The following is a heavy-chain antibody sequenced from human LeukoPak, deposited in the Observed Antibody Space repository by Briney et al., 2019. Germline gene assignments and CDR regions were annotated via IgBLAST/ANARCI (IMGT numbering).Heavy chain of an antibody. V-gene: IGHV1-18*01. Sequence: ASVKVSCKASGYTFTSYGISWVRQVPGQGLEWMGWISAYNGNTNYAQKLQGRVTMTTDTSTSTAYMEVRSLRSDDTAVYYCARLDGAVAPLGGYYYDYWGQGTLVTVSS. CDR2: ISAYNGNT. CDR1: GYTFTSYG. J-gene: IGHJ4*02. D-gene: IGHD6-19*01. CDR3: ARLDGAVAPLGGYYYDY.